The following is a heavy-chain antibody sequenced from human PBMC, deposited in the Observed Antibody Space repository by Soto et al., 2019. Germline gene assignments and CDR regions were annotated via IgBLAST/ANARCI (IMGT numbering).Heavy chain of an antibody. Sequence: PGESLKISCKGSGYSFTSYWIGWVRQMPGKGLEWMGIIYPGDSDTRYSPSFQGQVTISADKSISTSKNQVVLTMTNMDPVDTATYYCAHWTFYYDSSAYYIPPPHGAFDIWGQGTMVTVSS. CDR1: GYSFTSYW. CDR2: IYPGDSDT. J-gene: IGHJ3*02. V-gene: IGHV5-51*01. D-gene: IGHD3-22*01. CDR3: TYYCAHWTFYYDSSAYYIPPPHGAFDI.